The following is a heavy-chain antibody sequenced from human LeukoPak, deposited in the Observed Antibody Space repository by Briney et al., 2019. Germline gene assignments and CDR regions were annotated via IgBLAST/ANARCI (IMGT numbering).Heavy chain of an antibody. CDR1: GCTFSSYW. CDR3: ARVSGYDILIGWYGMDV. D-gene: IGHD3-9*01. J-gene: IGHJ6*02. V-gene: IGHV3-74*01. CDR2: INSDGSST. Sequence: GGSLRLSCAASGCTFSSYWMHWVGQAPGKGLVWVSRINSDGSSTSYADSVKGRFTISRDNAKNTLYLQMNSLRAEDTAVYYCARVSGYDILIGWYGMDVWGQGTTVTVSS.